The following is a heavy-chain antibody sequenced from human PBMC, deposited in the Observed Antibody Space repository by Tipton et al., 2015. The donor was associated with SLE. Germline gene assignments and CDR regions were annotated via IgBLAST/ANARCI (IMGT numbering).Heavy chain of an antibody. D-gene: IGHD3-16*02. CDR1: GFSFSTHG. CDR2: ISWNSGSI. V-gene: IGHV3-9*03. CDR3: ARDYVWGSYRKGYYFDY. Sequence: SLRLSCAASGFSFSTHGMHWVRQAPGKGLEWVSGISWNSGSIGYADSVKGRFTISRDNAKNSLYLQMNSLRAEDMALYYCARDYVWGSYRKGYYFDYWGQGTLVTVSS. J-gene: IGHJ4*02.